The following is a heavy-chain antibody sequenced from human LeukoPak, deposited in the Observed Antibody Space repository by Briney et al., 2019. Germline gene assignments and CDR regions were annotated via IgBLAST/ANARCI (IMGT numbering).Heavy chain of an antibody. CDR3: ARGEYSSGWYPYAFDI. CDR2: INPNSGGT. V-gene: IGHV1-2*04. CDR1: GYTFTSYG. Sequence: ASVKVSCKASGYTFTSYGISWVRQAPGQGLEWMGWINPNSGGTNYAQKFQGWVTMTRDTSISTAYMELSRLRSDDTAVYYCARGEYSSGWYPYAFDIWGQGTMVTVSS. J-gene: IGHJ3*02. D-gene: IGHD6-19*01.